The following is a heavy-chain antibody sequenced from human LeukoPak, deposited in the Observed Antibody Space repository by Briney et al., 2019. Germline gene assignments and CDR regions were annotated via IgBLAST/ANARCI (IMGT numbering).Heavy chain of an antibody. J-gene: IGHJ4*02. V-gene: IGHV4-38-2*02. CDR2: MYHSGTT. CDR1: GYSISSGYY. Sequence: PSETLSLTCTVSGYSISSGYYWGWIRQPPGKGLEWIASMYHSGTTYYNPSLKSRVTISVDTSKNQFSLKLSSVTAADTAVYYCARGYSSGWYTVDYWGQGTLVTVSS. CDR3: ARGYSSGWYTVDY. D-gene: IGHD6-19*01.